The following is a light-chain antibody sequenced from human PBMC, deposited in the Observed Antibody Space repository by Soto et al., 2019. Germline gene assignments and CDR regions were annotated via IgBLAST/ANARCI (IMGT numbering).Light chain of an antibody. CDR2: GAS. CDR3: QQYDGSPWT. Sequence: EIVLTQSPGTLSLSPGERATLSCRASQSVSGSNLAWYQQKPGQAPRLVIFGASTRAPGTPDRFSGSGSGTDFTVTISRLEPEDFAVYYCQQYDGSPWTFGQGTKVEIK. J-gene: IGKJ1*01. CDR1: QSVSGSN. V-gene: IGKV3-20*01.